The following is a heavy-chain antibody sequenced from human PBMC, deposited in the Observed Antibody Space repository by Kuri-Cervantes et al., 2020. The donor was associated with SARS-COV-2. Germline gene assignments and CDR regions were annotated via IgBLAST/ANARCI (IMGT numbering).Heavy chain of an antibody. CDR2: ISAHNSNT. CDR1: GYTFTSYD. D-gene: IGHD3-10*01. CDR3: ARLGVQARGSFDY. J-gene: IGHJ4*02. Sequence: ASVKVSCKASGYTFTSYDINWVRQATGQGLEWMGWISAHNSNTNYAQKFQDRVTMTTDTSTSTAYMELRSLRSDDTAVYYCARLGVQARGSFDYWGQGLLVTVSS. V-gene: IGHV1-18*01.